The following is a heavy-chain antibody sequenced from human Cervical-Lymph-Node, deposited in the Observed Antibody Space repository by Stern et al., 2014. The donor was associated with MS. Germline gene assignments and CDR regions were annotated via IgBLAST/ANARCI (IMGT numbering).Heavy chain of an antibody. D-gene: IGHD4-17*01. CDR2: IYPGDSDT. J-gene: IGHJ4*01. CDR1: GYTFTSYW. CDR3: ARILDYGDFEDY. V-gene: IGHV5-51*01. Sequence: VQLVQSGAEVKKPGESLRISCRGSGYTFTSYWIGWVRQMPAKGLEWMGIIYPGDSDTRYSPSFQGQVIILADKVNSNDYLQWDSLKASDSAMYYCARILDYGDFEDYWGQGTLVTVSS.